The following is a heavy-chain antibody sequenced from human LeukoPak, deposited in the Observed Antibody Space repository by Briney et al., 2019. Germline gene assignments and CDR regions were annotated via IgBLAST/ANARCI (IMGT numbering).Heavy chain of an antibody. CDR3: ARTEGYCSSTSCPYYYYGMDV. CDR2: IIPILGIA. J-gene: IGHJ6*02. D-gene: IGHD2-2*01. V-gene: IGHV1-69*04. CDR1: GGTFSSYA. Sequence: SVKVSCKASGGTFSSYAISWVRQAPGQGLEWMGRIIPILGIANYAQKFQGRVTITADKSTSTAYMELSSLRSEDTAVYYCARTEGYCSSTSCPYYYYGMDVWGQGTTVTVSS.